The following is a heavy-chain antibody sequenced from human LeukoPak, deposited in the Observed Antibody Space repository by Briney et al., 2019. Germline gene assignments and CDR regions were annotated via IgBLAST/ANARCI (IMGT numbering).Heavy chain of an antibody. CDR1: GGSISSYY. Sequence: PSETLSLTCTVSGGSISSYYWSWIRQPAGKGLEWIGRIYTSGSTNYNPSLKSRVTMSVDTSKNQFSLKLSSMTAADTAVYYCARDNYYARSGYPRGWFDPWGQGTLVTVSS. V-gene: IGHV4-4*07. J-gene: IGHJ5*02. D-gene: IGHD3-22*01. CDR3: ARDNYYARSGYPRGWFDP. CDR2: IYTSGST.